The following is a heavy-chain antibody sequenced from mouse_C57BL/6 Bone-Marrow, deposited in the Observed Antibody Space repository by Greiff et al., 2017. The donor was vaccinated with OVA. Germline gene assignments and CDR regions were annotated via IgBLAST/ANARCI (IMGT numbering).Heavy chain of an antibody. CDR2: INPNNGGT. J-gene: IGHJ3*01. CDR3: ARPSPLYYYGSSPWFAY. Sequence: EVQLQQSGPELVKPGASVKISCKASGYTFTDYYMNWVKQSHGKSLEWIGDINPNNGGTSYNQKFKGKATLTVDKSSSTAYMELRSLTSEDSAVYYCARPSPLYYYGSSPWFAYWGQGTLVTVSA. D-gene: IGHD1-1*01. CDR1: GYTFTDYY. V-gene: IGHV1-26*01.